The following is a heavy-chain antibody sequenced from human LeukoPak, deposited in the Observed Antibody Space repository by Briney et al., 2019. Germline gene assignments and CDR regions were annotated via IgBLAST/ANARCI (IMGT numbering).Heavy chain of an antibody. V-gene: IGHV4-39*01. D-gene: IGHD4-17*01. CDR2: IYYSGST. CDR1: GGSISSSSYY. Sequence: PSETLSLTCTVSGGSISSSSYYWGWLRQPPGRGLGWIGSIYYSGSTYYNPSLKSRVTISVDTSKNQFSLKLSSVTAADTAVYYCARLRATVNAFDIWGQGTMVTVSS. CDR3: ARLRATVNAFDI. J-gene: IGHJ3*02.